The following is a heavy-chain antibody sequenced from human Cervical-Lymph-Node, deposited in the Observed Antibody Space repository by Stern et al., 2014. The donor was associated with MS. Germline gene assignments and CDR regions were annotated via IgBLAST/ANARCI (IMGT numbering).Heavy chain of an antibody. CDR3: ARRLYYYAPFDP. CDR2: IYPGDSDT. V-gene: IGHV5-51*01. J-gene: IGHJ5*02. D-gene: IGHD3-10*01. CDR1: GYTFIRYW. Sequence: DVQLVESGAEVIQPGASLKISCKGSGYTFIRYWIGWVRQMPGKGLEWMGIIYPGDSDTSYRPSFQRQVTISADKSISTAYLQWSSLKASDTAMYYCARRLYYYAPFDPWGQGTLVTVSS.